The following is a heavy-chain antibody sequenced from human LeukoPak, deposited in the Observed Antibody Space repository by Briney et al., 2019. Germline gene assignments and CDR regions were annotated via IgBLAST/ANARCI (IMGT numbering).Heavy chain of an antibody. V-gene: IGHV3-30*18. CDR3: AKGGHYYYYGMDV. J-gene: IGHJ6*02. CDR1: GFTFSSYG. CDR2: ISYDGSNK. Sequence: GRSLRLSCAASGFTFSSYGMHWVRQAPGKGLEWVAVISYDGSNKYYADSVRGRFTITRDNSKNTLYLQMNSLRAEDTAVYYCAKGGHYYYYGMDVWGQGTTVTVSS.